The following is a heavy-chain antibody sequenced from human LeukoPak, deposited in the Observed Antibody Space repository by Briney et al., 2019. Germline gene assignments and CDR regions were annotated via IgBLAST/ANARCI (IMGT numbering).Heavy chain of an antibody. V-gene: IGHV3-30*02. J-gene: IGHJ4*02. CDR2: IRYDGSNK. CDR1: GFTFSSYG. Sequence: GXXLRLSCAASGFTFSSYGMHWVRQAPGKGLEWVAFIRYDGSNKYYADSVKGRFTISRDNSKNTLYLQMNSLRAEDTAVYYCAKAHDYDFWSGYPSDYWGQGTLVTVSS. D-gene: IGHD3-3*01. CDR3: AKAHDYDFWSGYPSDY.